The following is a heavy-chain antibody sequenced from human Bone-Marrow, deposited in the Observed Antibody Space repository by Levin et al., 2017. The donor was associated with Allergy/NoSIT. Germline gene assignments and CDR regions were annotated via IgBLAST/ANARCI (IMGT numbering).Heavy chain of an antibody. V-gene: IGHV3-9*01. CDR3: VRDERLDFYGSGSYGGFHYGLDV. CDR2: ISWGSGTL. CDR1: GFSFDDHA. J-gene: IGHJ6*02. Sequence: GGSLRLSCAASGFSFDDHAMHWVRQAPGKGLEWVSGISWGSGTLEYADSVMGRFTISRDNAKNSLYLQLNSLRPEDTAVYHCVRDERLDFYGSGSYGGFHYGLDVWGPGTAVTVS. D-gene: IGHD3-10*01.